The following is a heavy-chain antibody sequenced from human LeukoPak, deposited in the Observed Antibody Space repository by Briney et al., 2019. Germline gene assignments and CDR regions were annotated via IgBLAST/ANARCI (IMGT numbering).Heavy chain of an antibody. D-gene: IGHD3-10*01. CDR2: INPNSGGT. Sequence: GASVKVSCKASGYTFTSYYMHWVRQAPGQGLEWMGWINPNSGGTNYAQKFQGRVTMTRDTSISTAYMELSRLRSDDTAVYYCARVCPMKVRGVTLNWFDPWGQGTLVTVSS. V-gene: IGHV1-2*02. CDR1: GYTFTSYY. J-gene: IGHJ5*02. CDR3: ARVCPMKVRGVTLNWFDP.